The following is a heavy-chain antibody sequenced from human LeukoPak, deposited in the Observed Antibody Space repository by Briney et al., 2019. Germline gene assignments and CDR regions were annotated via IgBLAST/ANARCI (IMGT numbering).Heavy chain of an antibody. CDR1: GFTFSSYG. V-gene: IGHV3-30*18. J-gene: IGHJ4*02. CDR3: AKDAVDTAMLTDY. CDR2: TSYDGSNK. D-gene: IGHD5-18*01. Sequence: GGSLRLSCAASGFTFSSYGMHGVRQAPGKGLEGVAVTSYDGSNKYYADSVKGRFTISRDNSKNTLYLQMNSLRAEDTAVYYCAKDAVDTAMLTDYWGQGTLVTVSS.